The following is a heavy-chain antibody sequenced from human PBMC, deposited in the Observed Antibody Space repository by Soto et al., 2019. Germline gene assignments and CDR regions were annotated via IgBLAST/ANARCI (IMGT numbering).Heavy chain of an antibody. J-gene: IGHJ5*02. V-gene: IGHV1-2*02. Sequence: QVQLMQSGAEMKKPGASVKVSCKASGYTFTGYFMHWVRQAPGQGLEWMGWINTNSGATKYAHKFQCRVTMTRATSISTAYMELSGLTSDDTAVYFCARGGGTILAPLPWGQGTLVTVSS. CDR1: GYTFTGYF. D-gene: IGHD3-3*01. CDR3: ARGGGTILAPLP. CDR2: INTNSGAT.